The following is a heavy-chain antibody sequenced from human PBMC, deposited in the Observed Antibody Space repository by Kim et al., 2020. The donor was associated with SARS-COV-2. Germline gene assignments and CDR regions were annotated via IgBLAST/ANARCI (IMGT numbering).Heavy chain of an antibody. CDR3: VSGPGTTSWALNYYAMGV. CDR1: EFSFSDHS. J-gene: IGHJ6*01. D-gene: IGHD1-1*01. V-gene: IGHV3-23*01. CDR2: ISASGGDT. Sequence: GGSLRLSCTASEFSFSDHSMSWVRQGPGKLLEWVSTISASGGDTYYTDSEKGPFTSSRDNPKNTLFLQMNNLRDDDTAVFYCVSGPGTTSWALNYYAMGV.